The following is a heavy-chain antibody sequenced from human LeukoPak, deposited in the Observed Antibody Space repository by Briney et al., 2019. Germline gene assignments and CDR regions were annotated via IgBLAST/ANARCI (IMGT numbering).Heavy chain of an antibody. J-gene: IGHJ4*02. CDR3: ARDNVDTATLYYFDY. CDR2: INHSGST. CDR1: GGSISSGGYY. D-gene: IGHD5-18*01. Sequence: SETLSLTCTVSGGSISSGGYYWSWIRQPPGKGLEWIGEINHSGSTNYNPSLKSRVTISVDTSKNQFSLKLSSVTAADTAVYYCARDNVDTATLYYFDYWGQGTLVTVSS. V-gene: IGHV4-39*07.